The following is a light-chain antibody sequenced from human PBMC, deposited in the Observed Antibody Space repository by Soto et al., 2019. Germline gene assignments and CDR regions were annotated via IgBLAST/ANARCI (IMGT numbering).Light chain of an antibody. V-gene: IGKV1-5*03. Sequence: DIQMTQSPSTLSASVGDRVTITCRASQSINSWLAWYQQKPGKAPKLLIYKASSLESGVPSRFSGSGSGTEFTLTISSLQPDDFATYDCQQYNSYRTFGQGTKVDIK. CDR1: QSINSW. CDR3: QQYNSYRT. CDR2: KAS. J-gene: IGKJ1*01.